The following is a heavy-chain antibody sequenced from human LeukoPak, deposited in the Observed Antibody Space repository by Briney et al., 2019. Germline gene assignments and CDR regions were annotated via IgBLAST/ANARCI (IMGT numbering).Heavy chain of an antibody. CDR1: GFTFSSYW. D-gene: IGHD5-18*01. V-gene: IGHV3-74*01. CDR3: ARDRENSYGLYYFDY. Sequence: GGSLRLSCAASGFTFSSYWMHWVRQAPGKGLVWVSRINSDGSSTSYADPVKGRFTISRDNAKNTLYLQMNSLRAEDTAVYYCARDRENSYGLYYFDYWGQGTLVTVSS. J-gene: IGHJ4*02. CDR2: INSDGSST.